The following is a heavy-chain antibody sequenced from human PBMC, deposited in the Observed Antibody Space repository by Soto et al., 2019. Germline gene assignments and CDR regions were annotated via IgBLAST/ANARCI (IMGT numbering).Heavy chain of an antibody. CDR2: IIPLFRKT. CDR3: ARARLSNGDPNIYFFYGLDV. D-gene: IGHD3-10*01. V-gene: IGHV1-69*01. J-gene: IGHJ6*02. Sequence: QVQLVQSGAEVKRPGSSVKVSCKASGDMFRNSAFSWVRQAPGQGLAWMGVIIPLFRKTDVAQKFQGRVNFTADESTSSRYMEVSSLTSEDTAVYYCARARLSNGDPNIYFFYGLDVWGQGTTITVSS. CDR1: GDMFRNSA.